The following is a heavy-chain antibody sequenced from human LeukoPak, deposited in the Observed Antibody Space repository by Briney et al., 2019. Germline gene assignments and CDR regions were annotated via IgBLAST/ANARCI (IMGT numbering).Heavy chain of an antibody. V-gene: IGHV4-34*01. CDR3: ARIRRITIVRGKDYFDY. J-gene: IGHJ4*02. CDR2: INHSENT. CDR1: GGSFSGYY. D-gene: IGHD3-10*01. Sequence: SETLSLTCAFYGGSFSGYYWRWIRQPPGKGLEWIAEINHSENTNYNPSLKSRVTISVDTSKNQFSLKLSSVTAADTAVYYCARIRRITIVRGKDYFDYWGKGALVTVSS.